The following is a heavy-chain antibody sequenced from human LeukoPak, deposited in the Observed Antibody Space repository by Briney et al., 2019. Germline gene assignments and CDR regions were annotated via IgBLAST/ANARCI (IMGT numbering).Heavy chain of an antibody. Sequence: ASVKVSCKASGYTFTGYYMHWVRQAPGQGLEWMGEITPIFGAANYAQTFQGRVTITADESTSTVFMELSSLRSDDTAFYYCARNSRVASTSGLNYWGQGTLVTVSS. CDR1: GYTFTGYY. V-gene: IGHV1-69*13. CDR3: ARNSRVASTSGLNY. J-gene: IGHJ4*02. CDR2: ITPIFGAA. D-gene: IGHD4-23*01.